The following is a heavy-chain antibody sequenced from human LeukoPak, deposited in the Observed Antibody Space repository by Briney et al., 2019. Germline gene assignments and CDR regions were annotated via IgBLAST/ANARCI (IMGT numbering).Heavy chain of an antibody. CDR2: IWYDGRDK. J-gene: IGHJ4*02. V-gene: IGHV3-30*02. Sequence: GGPLRLSCAASGFTFSGCGMHWVRQAPGKGLEWVAFIWYDGRDKYYADSVKGQFTISRDNSKNTLYLQMNSLRAEDTAVYYCAKESCGGGSCYLFDYWGQGTLATVSS. CDR1: GFTFSGCG. D-gene: IGHD2-15*01. CDR3: AKESCGGGSCYLFDY.